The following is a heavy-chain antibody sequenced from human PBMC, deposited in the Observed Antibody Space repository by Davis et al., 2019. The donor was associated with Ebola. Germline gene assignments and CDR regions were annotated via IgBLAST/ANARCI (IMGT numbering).Heavy chain of an antibody. CDR1: GGSISSYY. Sequence: SETLSLTCTVSGGSISSYYWSWIRQPPGKGLEWIGYIYHSGSTYYNPSLKSRVTISVDRSKNQFSLKLSSVTAADTAVYYCARDRVGTVTTSYGMDVWGQGTTVTVSS. D-gene: IGHD4-17*01. CDR2: IYHSGST. J-gene: IGHJ6*02. CDR3: ARDRVGTVTTSYGMDV. V-gene: IGHV4-59*12.